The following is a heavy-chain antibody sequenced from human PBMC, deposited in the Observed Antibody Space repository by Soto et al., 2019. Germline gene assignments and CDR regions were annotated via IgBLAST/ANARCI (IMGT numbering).Heavy chain of an antibody. D-gene: IGHD2-2*01. V-gene: IGHV3-9*01. J-gene: IGHJ4*02. CDR3: TKGSTTGCFAHFDY. Sequence: EVQLVESGGGLVQPGRSLRLSCAASSFTFGDYAMHWVRQTPGKGLEWVSCISWDSGNIVYVDSVEGRFTISRDNAKNSLFLQMNSLRPEDTAFYYCTKGSTTGCFAHFDYWGQGALVTVSS. CDR1: SFTFGDYA. CDR2: ISWDSGNI.